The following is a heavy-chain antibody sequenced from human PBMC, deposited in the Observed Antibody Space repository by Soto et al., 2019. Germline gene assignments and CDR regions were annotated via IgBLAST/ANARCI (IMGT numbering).Heavy chain of an antibody. CDR3: ARGKDVYNGGYYGMDV. Sequence: QVQLQESGPGLVKPSGTLSLTCAVSGGSISSSDWWSWVRQPPGKGLEWIGEIYHGGSTNYNPSLKSRVTISVDKSNNQFSLELNSVTAADTAVYYCARGKDVYNGGYYGMDVWGQGTTVTVYS. D-gene: IGHD1-1*01. CDR2: IYHGGST. J-gene: IGHJ6*02. V-gene: IGHV4-4*02. CDR1: GGSISSSDW.